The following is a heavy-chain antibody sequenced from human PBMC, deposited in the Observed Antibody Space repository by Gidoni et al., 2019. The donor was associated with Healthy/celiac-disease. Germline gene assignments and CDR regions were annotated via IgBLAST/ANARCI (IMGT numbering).Heavy chain of an antibody. Sequence: DGLEWIGSIYYSGSTYYNPSLKSRVTISVDTSKNQFSLKLSSVTAADTAVYYCARQNSDWGQGTLVTVSS. V-gene: IGHV4-39*01. J-gene: IGHJ4*02. D-gene: IGHD1-7*01. CDR3: ARQNSD. CDR2: IYYSGST.